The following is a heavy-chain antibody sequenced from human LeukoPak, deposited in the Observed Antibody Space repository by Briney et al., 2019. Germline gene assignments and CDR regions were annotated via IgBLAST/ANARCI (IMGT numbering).Heavy chain of an antibody. J-gene: IGHJ4*02. V-gene: IGHV1-46*01. CDR3: ARDPADSSSSGRYSSSWYEGCY. Sequence: ASVKVSCKASGYTFTSYYKHWVRQAPGQGLEWMGIINPSGGSTSSAQKFQGRVTMTRDTSTSTVYMELSSLRSEDTAVYYCARDPADSSSSGRYSSSWYEGCYWGQGTLVTVSS. CDR2: INPSGGST. D-gene: IGHD6-13*01. CDR1: GYTFTSYY.